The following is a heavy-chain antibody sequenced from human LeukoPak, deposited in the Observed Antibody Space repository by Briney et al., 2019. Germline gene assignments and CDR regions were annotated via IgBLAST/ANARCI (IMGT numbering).Heavy chain of an antibody. J-gene: IGHJ4*02. CDR3: AKDLDGYGYYFDY. CDR2: ISYDGSNK. CDR1: GFTFSSYG. D-gene: IGHD5-18*01. V-gene: IGHV3-30*18. Sequence: GGSLRLSCAASGFTFSSYGMHWVRQAPGKGLEWVAVISYDGSNKYYADSVKGRFTISRDNSKNTLYLQMNSLRAEDTAVYYCAKDLDGYGYYFDYWGQGTLVTVSS.